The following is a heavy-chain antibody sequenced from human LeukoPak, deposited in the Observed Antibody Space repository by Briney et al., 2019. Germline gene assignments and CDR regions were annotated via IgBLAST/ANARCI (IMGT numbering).Heavy chain of an antibody. CDR1: RFSFSNSA. D-gene: IGHD5-12*01. J-gene: IGHJ4*02. Sequence: GGSLRLSCAASRFSFSNSAMSWVRQAPGKGLEWVSVISGSGGSTYYADSVKGRFTISRDNSKNTLFLQMHSLRDEDTAVYYCATDIGYSYGADNYWGPGTLVTVSS. V-gene: IGHV3-23*01. CDR3: ATDIGYSYGADNY. CDR2: ISGSGGST.